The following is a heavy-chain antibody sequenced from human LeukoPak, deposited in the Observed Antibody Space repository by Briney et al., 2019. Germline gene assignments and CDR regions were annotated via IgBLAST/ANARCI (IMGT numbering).Heavy chain of an antibody. CDR2: INTDGSST. CDR3: ATYSSLNRREFQY. Sequence: GGSLRLSCAASGFTFSSYWMHWVRQAPGKGLVWVSRINTDGSSTSYADSVKGRFTISRDNAKNTLYLQMNSLRAEDTAVYYCATYSSLNRREFQYWGQGTLLTVSS. V-gene: IGHV3-74*01. CDR1: GFTFSSYW. D-gene: IGHD3-22*01. J-gene: IGHJ1*01.